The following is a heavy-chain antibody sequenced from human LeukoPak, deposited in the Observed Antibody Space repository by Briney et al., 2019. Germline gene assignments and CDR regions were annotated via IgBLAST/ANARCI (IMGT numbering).Heavy chain of an antibody. CDR3: AKGGYGDYDDYYYGMDV. CDR2: ISGSGGST. V-gene: IGHV3-23*01. Sequence: PGGSLRLSCAASGFTFSSYAMSWVRQAPGKGLEWVSAISGSGGSTYYADSVKGRFTISRDNSKNTLYLQMNRLRAEDTAVYYCAKGGYGDYDDYYYGMDVWGKGTTVTVSS. CDR1: GFTFSSYA. J-gene: IGHJ6*04. D-gene: IGHD4-17*01.